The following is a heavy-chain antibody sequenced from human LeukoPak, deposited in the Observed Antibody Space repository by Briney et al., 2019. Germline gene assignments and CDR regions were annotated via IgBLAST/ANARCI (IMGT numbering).Heavy chain of an antibody. CDR2: INPNGGGT. Sequence: GASVKVSCKSSGYTFTDYYLFWVRQAPGQGLEWMGWINPNGGGTNFAQQFQGRVTMTRDTSISTAYMELSRLRSDDTAVYYCARDKSTVTTIRYYYYYYGMDVWGQGTTVTVSS. CDR3: ARDKSTVTTIRYYYYYYGMDV. J-gene: IGHJ6*02. V-gene: IGHV1-2*02. CDR1: GYTFTDYY. D-gene: IGHD4-17*01.